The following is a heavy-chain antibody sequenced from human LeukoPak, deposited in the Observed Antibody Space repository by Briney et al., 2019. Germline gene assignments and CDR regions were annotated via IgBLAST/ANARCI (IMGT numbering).Heavy chain of an antibody. D-gene: IGHD4-23*01. CDR2: INPSGGST. J-gene: IGHJ4*02. CDR1: GYTFTSYY. CDR3: ARGRRRWPFDY. V-gene: IGHV1-46*01. Sequence: ASVKVSCKASGYTFTSYYMHWVRQAPGQGLEWMGIINPSGGSTSYAQKFQGRVTMTRNTSISTAYMELSSLRSEDTAVYYCARGRRRWPFDYWGQGTLVTVSS.